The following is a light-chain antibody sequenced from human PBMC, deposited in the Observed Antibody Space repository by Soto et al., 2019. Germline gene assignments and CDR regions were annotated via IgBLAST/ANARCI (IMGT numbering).Light chain of an antibody. CDR3: QQTYSTPFT. CDR2: VAS. V-gene: IGKV1-39*01. Sequence: DIQMTQSPSSLSASVGDRVTIACRASQSISTYLNWYQQKPGKAPKLLMYVASSLQSGVPSRFSGSGSGTDFTLTISSLQPEDFAAYYCQQTYSTPFTFGPGTKVDIK. J-gene: IGKJ3*01. CDR1: QSISTY.